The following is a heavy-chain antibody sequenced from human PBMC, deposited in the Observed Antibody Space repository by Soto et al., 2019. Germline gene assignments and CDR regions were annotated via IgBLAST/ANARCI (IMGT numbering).Heavy chain of an antibody. D-gene: IGHD2-2*01. CDR3: ARERCNGTNSYVGGFDF. Sequence: EVQLVESGGGLVQPGRSLRLSCTASGFTFGDYAMSWFRQAPGKGLEWVGLIRNNAFDGTTEYAASVKGRFTISRDDSKTIAYLQMNSLKTEDTAVYYCARERCNGTNSYVGGFDFWGQGTLVTVSS. V-gene: IGHV3-49*03. J-gene: IGHJ4*02. CDR1: GFTFGDYA. CDR2: IRNNAFDGTT.